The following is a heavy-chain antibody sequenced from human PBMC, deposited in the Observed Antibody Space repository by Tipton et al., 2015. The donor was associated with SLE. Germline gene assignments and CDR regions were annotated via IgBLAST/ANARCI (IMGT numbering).Heavy chain of an antibody. V-gene: IGHV4-4*07. CDR2: IYTSGST. Sequence: TLSLTCTVSGGSISSYYLCWIRQPAGKGLEWIGRIYTSGSTNYNPSLKSRVIMSIDTSNSQFSLKLTSMTAADTAVYYCARWGMTTIWAFDLWGLGTMVTVSS. J-gene: IGHJ3*01. D-gene: IGHD4-17*01. CDR1: GGSISSYY. CDR3: ARWGMTTIWAFDL.